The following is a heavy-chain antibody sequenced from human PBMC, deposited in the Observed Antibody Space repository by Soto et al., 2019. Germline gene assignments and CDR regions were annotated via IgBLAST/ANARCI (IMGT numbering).Heavy chain of an antibody. J-gene: IGHJ6*02. CDR2: IDPSDSYT. CDR3: AREVSRYYGMDV. CDR1: GCNFTSYL. V-gene: IGHV5-10-1*01. Sequence: GESLKISCKGSGCNFTSYLISWVRQMPGKGLEWMGRIDPSDSYTNYSPSFQGHVTISADKSISTAYLQWSSLKASDTAMYYCAREVSRYYGMDVWGQGTTVTVSS.